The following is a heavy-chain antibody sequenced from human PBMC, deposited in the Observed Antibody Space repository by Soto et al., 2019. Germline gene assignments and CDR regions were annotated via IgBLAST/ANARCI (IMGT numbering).Heavy chain of an antibody. J-gene: IGHJ5*02. CDR2: IYHTGTT. Sequence: SETLSLTCAVYGASLSDNYCNWLRQSPGKGLEWIGEIYHTGTTNYNPSLKSRLTLSVDKSKNQVFLNLTSVSAADTAVYYCATLSGYFTISPFDPWGQGILVTVSS. CDR1: GASLSDNY. D-gene: IGHD2-8*01. CDR3: ATLSGYFTISPFDP. V-gene: IGHV4-34*01.